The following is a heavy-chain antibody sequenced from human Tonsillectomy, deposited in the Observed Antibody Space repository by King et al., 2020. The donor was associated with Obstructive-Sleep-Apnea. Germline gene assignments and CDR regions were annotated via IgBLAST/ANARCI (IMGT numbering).Heavy chain of an antibody. V-gene: IGHV3-15*01. CDR3: VTDDTRGYSY. CDR1: GLTFSNAW. Sequence: VQLVESGGGLVKPGGSFRLSCAASGLTFSNAWMSWVRQAPGKGLEWVGRIKRKTDGANTDYAAVVKGRFTISRDDSKNTLYLQMNSLKTEDTAMYYCVTDDTRGYSYWGQGALVTVTS. CDR2: IKRKTDGANT. D-gene: IGHD3-22*01. J-gene: IGHJ4*02.